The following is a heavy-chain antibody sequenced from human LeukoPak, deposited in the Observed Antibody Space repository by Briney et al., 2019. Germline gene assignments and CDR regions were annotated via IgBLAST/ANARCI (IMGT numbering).Heavy chain of an antibody. V-gene: IGHV3-74*01. J-gene: IGHJ4*02. D-gene: IGHD1-26*01. CDR1: GFIFSSYW. Sequence: GGSLRLSCAASGFIFSSYWMHWVRQAPGKGLVGVSRINSDGSSTSYADPVKGRFTISRDNAKNTLYLQMNSLRAEDTAVYYCATDRNSGKYYDYWGQGTLVTVSS. CDR2: INSDGSST. CDR3: ATDRNSGKYYDY.